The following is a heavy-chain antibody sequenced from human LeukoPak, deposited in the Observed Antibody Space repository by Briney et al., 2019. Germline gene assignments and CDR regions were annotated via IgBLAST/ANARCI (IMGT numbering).Heavy chain of an antibody. V-gene: IGHV3-74*01. CDR2: INGDRGST. J-gene: IGHJ4*02. CDR3: AKVGLGNYYDSSPTLYYFDY. D-gene: IGHD3-22*01. CDR1: GFTFSSYW. Sequence: PGGSLRLSCVASGFTFSSYWIHWVRQAPGKGLVWVSRINGDRGSTDYADSVKGRFTISRDNAKNTLYLQMNSLRAEDTAVYYCAKVGLGNYYDSSPTLYYFDYWGQGNLVTVSS.